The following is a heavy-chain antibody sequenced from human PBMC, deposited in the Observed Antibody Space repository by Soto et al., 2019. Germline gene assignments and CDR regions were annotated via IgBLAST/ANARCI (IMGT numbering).Heavy chain of an antibody. CDR3: AQTTGWPGFDY. Sequence: QMQLQESGPGLVKPSETMSLTCTASGASINKFYWNWIRQPPGKGLEWIGHIYNGESTNYNPSLKSRVTISADTSKNQFSLKLGSVTAAGTAVYYCAQTTGWPGFDYWGQGILVIVSS. J-gene: IGHJ4*02. CDR2: IYNGEST. V-gene: IGHV4-59*01. CDR1: GASINKFY. D-gene: IGHD6-19*01.